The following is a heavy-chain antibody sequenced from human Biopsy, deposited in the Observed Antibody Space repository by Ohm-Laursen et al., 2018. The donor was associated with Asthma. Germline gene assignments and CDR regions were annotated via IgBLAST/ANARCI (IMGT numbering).Heavy chain of an antibody. CDR3: VRKAGSCISRTCYSLDF. D-gene: IGHD2-2*01. V-gene: IGHV1-69*01. Sequence: SSVKVSCKSPGGTFNTYVIGWVRQAPGQGLEWMGGINSVFGTTTYPQKFQDRVTITADDSTSTVYMELSSLGSGDTAVYYCVRKAGSCISRTCYSLDFWGQGTLVTVSS. CDR2: INSVFGTT. J-gene: IGHJ4*02. CDR1: GGTFNTYV.